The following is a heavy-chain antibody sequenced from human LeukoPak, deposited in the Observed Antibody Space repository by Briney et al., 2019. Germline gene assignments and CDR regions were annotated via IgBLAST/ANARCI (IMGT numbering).Heavy chain of an antibody. J-gene: IGHJ4*02. CDR3: AKGPDSSGYYSLDY. D-gene: IGHD3-22*01. Sequence: PGGSLRLSCPASKFTFSTYDMHWVRQAPAKGREWVAVISYDGSSKYYADSVKGRFTISRDNSKNTLYVQMNSLRTEDTAIYYCAKGPDSSGYYSLDYWGQGTLVTVSS. CDR2: ISYDGSSK. V-gene: IGHV3-30*18. CDR1: KFTFSTYD.